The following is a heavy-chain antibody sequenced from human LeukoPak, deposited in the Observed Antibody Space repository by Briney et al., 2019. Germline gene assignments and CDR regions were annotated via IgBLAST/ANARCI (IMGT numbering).Heavy chain of an antibody. CDR3: AHSDDSSGYYIPDFDY. V-gene: IGHV2-5*01. J-gene: IGHJ4*02. CDR1: GFSLSTSGVG. D-gene: IGHD3-22*01. Sequence: SGPTLVKPTQTLTLTCTFSGFSLSTSGVGVGWIRQPPVKALEWLTLIYWNDDKRYSPSLKSRLTITKDTSKNQVVLTMTNMDPVDTATYYCAHSDDSSGYYIPDFDYWGQGTLVTVSS. CDR2: IYWNDDK.